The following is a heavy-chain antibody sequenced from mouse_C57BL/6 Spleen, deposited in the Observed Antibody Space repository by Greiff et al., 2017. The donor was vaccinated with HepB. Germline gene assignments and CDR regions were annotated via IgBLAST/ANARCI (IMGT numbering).Heavy chain of an antibody. CDR3: ARGSYFEY. J-gene: IGHJ2*01. D-gene: IGHD1-1*01. V-gene: IGHV1-81*01. CDR2: IYPRSGNT. Sequence: VQLQQSGAELARPGASVKLSCKASGYTFTSYGISWVKQRTGQGLEWIGEIYPRSGNTYYNEKFKGKATLTADKSSSTAYMELRSLTSEDSAVYFCARGSYFEYWGQGTTLTVSS. CDR1: GYTFTSYG.